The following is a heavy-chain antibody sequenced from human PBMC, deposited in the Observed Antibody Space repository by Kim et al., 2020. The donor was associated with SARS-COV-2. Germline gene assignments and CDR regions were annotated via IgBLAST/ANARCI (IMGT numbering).Heavy chain of an antibody. D-gene: IGHD3-10*01. CDR2: ISGSGGST. J-gene: IGHJ5*02. Sequence: GGSLRLSCSASGFTFSSYAMNWVRQAPGKGLEWVTSISGSGGSTYYTDSVKGRFNISRDNTKNTLDLQMNSLRADDTAVYYCAKRGWVKGGRGIMIPAAWGQGTLVTVSS. CDR3: AKRGWVKGGRGIMIPAA. V-gene: IGHV3-23*01. CDR1: GFTFSSYA.